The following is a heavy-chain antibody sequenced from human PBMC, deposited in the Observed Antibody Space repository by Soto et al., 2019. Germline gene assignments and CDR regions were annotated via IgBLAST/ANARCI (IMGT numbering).Heavy chain of an antibody. Sequence: GESLKISCKGSGYSFTSYWIGWVRQMPGKGLEWMGIIYPGDSDTRYSPSFQGQVTISADKSISTAYLQWSSLKASDTAMYYCARLGEGYCSGGSCRDYYYYYGMDVWGQGTTVTVSS. CDR3: ARLGEGYCSGGSCRDYYYYYGMDV. D-gene: IGHD2-15*01. CDR2: IYPGDSDT. CDR1: GYSFTSYW. V-gene: IGHV5-51*01. J-gene: IGHJ6*02.